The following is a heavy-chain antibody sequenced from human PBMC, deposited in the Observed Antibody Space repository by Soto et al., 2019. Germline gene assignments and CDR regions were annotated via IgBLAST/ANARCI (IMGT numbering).Heavy chain of an antibody. CDR1: GFTFGDYA. D-gene: IGHD3-10*01. V-gene: IGHV3-23*01. J-gene: IGHJ5*02. CDR2: IGGGGTDT. CDR3: ANDAVPYNGEWDWFDT. Sequence: QLLESGGGLVQPGGSLRVHCVASGFTFGDYAMSWVRQAPGKGLEWVSSIGGGGTDTYYAASVKGRFTISRDNSKSTLYLQMNNLRVEDTAVYYCANDAVPYNGEWDWFDTWGQGTLVTVSS.